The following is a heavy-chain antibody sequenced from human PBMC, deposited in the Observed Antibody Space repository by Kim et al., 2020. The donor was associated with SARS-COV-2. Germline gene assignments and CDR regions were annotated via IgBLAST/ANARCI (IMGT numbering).Heavy chain of an antibody. D-gene: IGHD4-17*01. J-gene: IGHJ4*02. V-gene: IGHV3-30*07. CDR3: ASPADHTVTTNPFDY. Sequence: DSVKGRFTISRDNSKNTLYLQMNSLRAEDTAVYYCASPADHTVTTNPFDYWGQGTLVTVSS.